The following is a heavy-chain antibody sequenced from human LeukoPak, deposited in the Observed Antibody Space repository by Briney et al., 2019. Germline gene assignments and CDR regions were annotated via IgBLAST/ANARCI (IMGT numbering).Heavy chain of an antibody. Sequence: GESLRLSWTASGFTLGSHDMHWVRQTTGEGLEWVAAIASGFQTFYAGSVKGRFTVSREDAKNSLYLQMNSLRAGDTAVYYCVREARGYHYTYFDYWGQGTLVTVSS. V-gene: IGHV3-13*01. J-gene: IGHJ4*02. CDR3: VREARGYHYTYFDY. CDR1: GFTLGSHD. CDR2: IASGFQT. D-gene: IGHD5-18*01.